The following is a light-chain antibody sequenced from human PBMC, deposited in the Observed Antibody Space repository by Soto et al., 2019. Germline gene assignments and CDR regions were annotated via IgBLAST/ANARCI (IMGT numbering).Light chain of an antibody. CDR3: QQYYNWPPAFT. V-gene: IGKV3-15*01. CDR1: QTISTN. CDR2: GAS. J-gene: IGKJ3*01. Sequence: ETVMTQSPVTLSVSPGERATLSCRASQTISTNLAWYQQKPGQAPKLLIYGASTRATGIPARFSGSGSGTEFTLTISSLQSEDFAVYYCQQYYNWPPAFTFGPGTKVDLK.